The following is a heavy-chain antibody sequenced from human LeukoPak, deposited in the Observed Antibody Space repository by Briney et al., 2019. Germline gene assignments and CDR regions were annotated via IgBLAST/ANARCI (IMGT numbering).Heavy chain of an antibody. V-gene: IGHV3-30*02. D-gene: IGHD2-15*01. CDR1: GFTFSSYG. Sequence: PGGSLRLSCAASGFTFSSYGMHWVRQAPGKGLEWVAFIRYDGSNKYYADSVKGRFTISSDNSKNTLYLQMNSLRAEDTAVYYCAKDPQYCSGGSCYSSNNWFDPWGQGTLVTVSS. CDR3: AKDPQYCSGGSCYSSNNWFDP. CDR2: IRYDGSNK. J-gene: IGHJ5*02.